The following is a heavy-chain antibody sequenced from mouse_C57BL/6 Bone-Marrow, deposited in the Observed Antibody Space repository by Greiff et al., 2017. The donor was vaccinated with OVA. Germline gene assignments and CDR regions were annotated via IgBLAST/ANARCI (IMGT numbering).Heavy chain of an antibody. CDR3: ARIGAY. J-gene: IGHJ3*01. Sequence: VKLMESGAELARPGASVKLSCKASGYTFTSYGISWVKQRTGQGLEWIGEIYPRSGNTYYNEKFKGKATLTADKSSSTAYMELRSLTSEDSAVYFCARIGAYWGQGTLVTVSA. V-gene: IGHV1-81*01. CDR2: IYPRSGNT. CDR1: GYTFTSYG.